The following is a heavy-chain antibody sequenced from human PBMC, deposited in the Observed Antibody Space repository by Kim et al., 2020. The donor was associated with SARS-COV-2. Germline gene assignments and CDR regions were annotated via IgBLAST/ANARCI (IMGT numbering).Heavy chain of an antibody. V-gene: IGHV5-51*01. J-gene: IGHJ6*02. CDR2: IYPGDSDT. D-gene: IGHD2-2*02. CDR1: GYSFTSYW. Sequence: GESLKISCKGSGYSFTSYWIGWVRQMPGKGLEWMGIIYPGDSDTRYSPSFQGQVTISADKSISTAYLQWSSLKASDTAMYYCARLPYCSSTSCYKGQKGYYYYYGMDVWGQGTTVTVSS. CDR3: ARLPYCSSTSCYKGQKGYYYYYGMDV.